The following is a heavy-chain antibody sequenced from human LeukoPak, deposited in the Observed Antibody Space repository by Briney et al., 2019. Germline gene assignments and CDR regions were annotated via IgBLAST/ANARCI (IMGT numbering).Heavy chain of an antibody. V-gene: IGHV3-7*04. Sequence: GGSLRLSCAASGFTFSSFWMSWVRQAPGKGLEWVASIHQDGSEKYYVDSVEGRFIISRDNAKNSLFLQMSSLRAEDTAVYYCARDDYGDYLGVDYWGQGTLVTVSS. CDR1: GFTFSSFW. CDR2: IHQDGSEK. J-gene: IGHJ4*02. D-gene: IGHD4-17*01. CDR3: ARDDYGDYLGVDY.